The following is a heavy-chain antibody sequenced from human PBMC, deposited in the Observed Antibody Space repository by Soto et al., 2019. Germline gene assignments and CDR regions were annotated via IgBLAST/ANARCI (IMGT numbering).Heavy chain of an antibody. CDR3: ARTEREMRVVYYDY. CDR2: IKQDGSDK. Sequence: PGGSLRLSCAASGFTFSTFWMTWVRQAPGKGLEWVANIKQDGSDKYYVDSVKGRFTISRDNAKNSLYLQMNSLRAEDTAVYYCARTEREMRVVYYDYWGQGTLVKVSS. CDR1: GFTFSTFW. D-gene: IGHD1-1*01. V-gene: IGHV3-7*03. J-gene: IGHJ4*02.